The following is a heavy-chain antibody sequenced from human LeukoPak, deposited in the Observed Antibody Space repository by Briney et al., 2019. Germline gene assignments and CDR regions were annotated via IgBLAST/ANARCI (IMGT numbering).Heavy chain of an antibody. CDR3: ARRGSHTIFGVVSSNWFDP. V-gene: IGHV4-34*01. D-gene: IGHD3-3*01. Sequence: SETVSLTCAVYGVSFSGYYWSWIRQPPGKGLEWIGDNASLKSRVTISVDTSKNQFSLKLSSVTAADTAVYYCARRGSHTIFGVVSSNWFDPWGQGTLVTVSS. J-gene: IGHJ5*02. CDR1: GVSFSGYY.